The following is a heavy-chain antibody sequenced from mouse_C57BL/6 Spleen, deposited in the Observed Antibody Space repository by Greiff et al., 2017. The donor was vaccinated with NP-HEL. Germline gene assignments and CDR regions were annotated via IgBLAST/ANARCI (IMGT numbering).Heavy chain of an antibody. CDR2: IYPGNSDT. CDR3: TRGYYGNFLYAMDY. CDR1: GYTFTSYW. J-gene: IGHJ4*01. D-gene: IGHD2-1*01. Sequence: DVKLQESGTVLARPGASVKMSCKTSGYTFTSYWMHWVKQRPGQGLEWIGAIYPGNSDTSYNQKFKGKAKLTAVTSASTAYMELSSLTNEDSAVYYCTRGYYGNFLYAMDYWGQGTSVTVSS. V-gene: IGHV1-5*01.